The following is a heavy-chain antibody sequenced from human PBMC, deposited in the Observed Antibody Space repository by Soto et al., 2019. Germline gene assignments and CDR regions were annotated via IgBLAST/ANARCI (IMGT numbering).Heavy chain of an antibody. CDR1: GFTVRSTY. CDR2: IYSAGNT. J-gene: IGHJ4*02. CDR3: AKVSSSWYAGFFDL. V-gene: IGHV3-53*01. D-gene: IGHD6-13*01. Sequence: GGSLRLSCAASGFTVRSTYMSWVRQAPGKGLEWISIIYSAGNTYYADSVKGRLTISRDNSKNTLYLQIHTLRAEDTAVYYCAKVSSSWYAGFFDLWGQGTLVTVSS.